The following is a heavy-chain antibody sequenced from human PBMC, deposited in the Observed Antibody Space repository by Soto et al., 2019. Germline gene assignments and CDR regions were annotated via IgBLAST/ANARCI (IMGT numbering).Heavy chain of an antibody. D-gene: IGHD1-1*01. V-gene: IGHV3-64D*08. CDR2: ISSNGGST. CDR1: GFTFSSYA. J-gene: IGHJ4*02. Sequence: GGSLRLSCSASGFTFSSYAMHWVRQAPGKGLESVSAISSNGGSTYYADTVKGSFTMSSDNSKNTLYLQMSGLRAEDTAVYYCVKDWKGTLTNYYFDYWGQGTLVTVSS. CDR3: VKDWKGTLTNYYFDY.